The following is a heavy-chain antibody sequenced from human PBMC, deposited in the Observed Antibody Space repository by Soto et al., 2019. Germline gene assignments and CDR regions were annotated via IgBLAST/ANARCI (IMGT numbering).Heavy chain of an antibody. Sequence: RGESLKISCKGSGYSFTNYWIGWVRQMPGKGLEWMGLIYPGDSDTRYSPSFQGQVTISADKSISTAYLQWSSLKASDTAMYYCAIPADYGGNSRFDFWGQGTLVTVSS. CDR3: AIPADYGGNSRFDF. J-gene: IGHJ4*02. D-gene: IGHD4-17*01. V-gene: IGHV5-51*01. CDR1: GYSFTNYW. CDR2: IYPGDSDT.